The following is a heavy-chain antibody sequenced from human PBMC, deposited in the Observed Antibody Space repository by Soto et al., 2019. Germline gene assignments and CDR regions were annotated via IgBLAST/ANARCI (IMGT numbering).Heavy chain of an antibody. CDR3: ARGGYNYRGLFDP. J-gene: IGHJ5*02. CDR1: GGSISSGGYY. Sequence: QVQLQESGPGLVKPSQTLSLTCTVSGGSISSGGYYWSWIRQHPGKGLEWIGFIYYSGSTYYNPSLKSRLXXSXDXCKNQFSLKLSSVTAADTAVYYCARGGYNYRGLFDPWGQGTLVTVSS. D-gene: IGHD5-12*01. V-gene: IGHV4-31*03. CDR2: IYYSGST.